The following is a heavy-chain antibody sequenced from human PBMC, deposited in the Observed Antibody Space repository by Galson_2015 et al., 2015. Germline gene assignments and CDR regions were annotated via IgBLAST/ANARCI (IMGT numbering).Heavy chain of an antibody. CDR2: IYTDASSA. CDR1: GFTFSSYW. CDR3: VRGNSGYGNFDY. D-gene: IGHD5-18*01. J-gene: IGHJ4*02. Sequence: SLRLSCAASGFTFSSYWMHWVRQAPGKGLVWVSRIYTDASSASSADSVKGRFTTSRDDAKSTLYLQMNSLRAEDTAVYYCVRGNSGYGNFDYWGQGILVTVSS. V-gene: IGHV3-74*01.